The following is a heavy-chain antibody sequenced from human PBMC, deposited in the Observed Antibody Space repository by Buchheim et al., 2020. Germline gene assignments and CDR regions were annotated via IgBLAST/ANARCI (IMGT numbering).Heavy chain of an antibody. D-gene: IGHD1-26*01. CDR3: ARDWDPNYYYHGMDV. CDR2: ISYDGSNK. CDR1: GFTFSSYA. Sequence: QVQLVESGGGVVQPGRSLRLSCAASGFTFSSYAMHWVRQAPGKGLEWVAVISYDGSNKYYADSVKGRFTISRDNSKNTLYLQMNSLRAEDTAVYYCARDWDPNYYYHGMDVWGQGTT. V-gene: IGHV3-30*04. J-gene: IGHJ6*02.